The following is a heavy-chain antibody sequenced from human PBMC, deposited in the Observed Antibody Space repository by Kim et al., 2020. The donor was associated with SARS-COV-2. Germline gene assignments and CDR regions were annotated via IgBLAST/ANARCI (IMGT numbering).Heavy chain of an antibody. Sequence: ASVKVSCKASRSTFSNYYVNWVRQVPGQGLQWMGWINPTNGATTYAQNFQGRVTMTRDMFLTTVYMELDKLTPDDTAVYYCAIDTFTLHSYESKGYGWFDPWGQGTLVTVSS. CDR2: INPTNGAT. CDR3: AIDTFTLHSYESKGYGWFDP. V-gene: IGHV1-2*02. D-gene: IGHD3-22*01. CDR1: RSTFSNYY. J-gene: IGHJ5*02.